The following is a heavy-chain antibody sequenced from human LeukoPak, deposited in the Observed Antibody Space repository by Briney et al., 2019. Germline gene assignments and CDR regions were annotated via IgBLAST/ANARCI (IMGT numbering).Heavy chain of an antibody. J-gene: IGHJ4*02. CDR3: ARDNDSRDPPHFDY. V-gene: IGHV1-69*06. CDR1: GYTFTSYG. Sequence: SVMLSCKASGYTFTSYGISWVRQAPGQGLEWMGGIIPIFGTTNYARKFRGRVTLTADKSTRTAYMELSSLRSEDTAVYYCARDNDSRDPPHFDYWGQGTLVTVSS. CDR2: IIPIFGTT. D-gene: IGHD3-16*01.